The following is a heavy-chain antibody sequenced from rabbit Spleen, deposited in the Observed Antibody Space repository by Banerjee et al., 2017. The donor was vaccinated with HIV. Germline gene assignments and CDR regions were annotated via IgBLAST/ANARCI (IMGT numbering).Heavy chain of an antibody. CDR1: GFDFSNYG. J-gene: IGHJ4*01. V-gene: IGHV1S47*01. D-gene: IGHD2-1*01. CDR3: VRDQAGDGDYGPYYLKL. Sequence: QEQLVESGGGLVQPGGSLKLSCKASGFDFSNYGVTWVRQAPGKGLEWIGYIEPIFGNTYYANGENGRFTISSHNAQNTLYLQLSSLTAADTATYFCVRDQAGDGDYGPYYLKLWGPGTLVTVS. CDR2: IEPIFGNT.